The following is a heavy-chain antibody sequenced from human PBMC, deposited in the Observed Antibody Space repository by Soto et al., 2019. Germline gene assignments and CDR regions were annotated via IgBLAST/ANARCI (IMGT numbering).Heavy chain of an antibody. Sequence: QVQLVESGGGVVQPGRSLRLSCAASGFTFSSYGMHWVRQAPGKGLEWVAVISYDGSNKYYADSVKGRFTISRDNSKNRLYLQMNSLRTEDTAVYYCAKTTGLRGELPPDYWGQGTLVTVSS. V-gene: IGHV3-30*18. CDR3: AKTTGLRGELPPDY. J-gene: IGHJ4*02. D-gene: IGHD1-26*01. CDR1: GFTFSSYG. CDR2: ISYDGSNK.